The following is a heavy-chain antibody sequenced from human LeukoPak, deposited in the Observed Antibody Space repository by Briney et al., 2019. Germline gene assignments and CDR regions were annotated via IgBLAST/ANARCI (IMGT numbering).Heavy chain of an antibody. CDR3: ARLQTYYYGSGAKQAYYYGMDV. D-gene: IGHD3-10*01. CDR2: INPSRGST. CDR1: GYTFTSYY. Sequence: ASVKVSCKASGYTFTSYYMHWVRQAPGQGLEWMGIINPSRGSTSYAQKFQGRVTMTRDTSTSTVYMELSSLRSEDTAVYYCARLQTYYYGSGAKQAYYYGMDVWGQGTTVTVSS. V-gene: IGHV1-46*01. J-gene: IGHJ6*02.